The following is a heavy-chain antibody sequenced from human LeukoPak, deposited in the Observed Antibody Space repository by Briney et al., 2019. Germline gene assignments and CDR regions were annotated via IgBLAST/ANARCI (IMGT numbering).Heavy chain of an antibody. J-gene: IGHJ4*02. CDR3: ARGGRRGYDYVWGSYRLDY. Sequence: SETLSLTCAVYGGSFSGYYWSWIRQPPGKGLEWIGEINHSGSTNYNPSLKSRVTISVDTSKNQFSLKLSSVTAADTAVYYCARGGRRGYDYVWGSYRLDYWGQGPLVTVSS. CDR2: INHSGST. CDR1: GGSFSGYY. V-gene: IGHV4-34*01. D-gene: IGHD3-16*02.